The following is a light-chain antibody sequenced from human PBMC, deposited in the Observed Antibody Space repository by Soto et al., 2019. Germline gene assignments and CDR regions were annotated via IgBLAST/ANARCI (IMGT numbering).Light chain of an antibody. CDR2: GAS. CDR3: QQYDGTPT. Sequence: EIVLTQSPGTLSSSPGERATLSCRASQSVSNSYLAWYQQKPGQAPRLLMYGASSRATGTPDRFSGSGSGTDFTLIISRLEPEDFAVYYCQQYDGTPTFGRGTNVEIK. J-gene: IGKJ4*02. V-gene: IGKV3-20*01. CDR1: QSVSNSY.